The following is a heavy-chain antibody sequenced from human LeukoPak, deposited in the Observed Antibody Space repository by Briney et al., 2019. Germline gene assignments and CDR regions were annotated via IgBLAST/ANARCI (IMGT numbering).Heavy chain of an antibody. J-gene: IGHJ5*02. CDR3: ALHKGYCSGGSCYSRWFDP. V-gene: IGHV5-51*01. CDR1: GYSFTSYW. CDR2: IYPGDSDT. D-gene: IGHD2-15*01. Sequence: GESLKISCKGSGYSFTSYWIGWVRQMPGKGLEWMGIIYPGDSDTRYSPSFQGQVTISADKSISTAYLQWSSLKASDTAMYYCALHKGYCSGGSCYSRWFDPWGQGTLVTVSS.